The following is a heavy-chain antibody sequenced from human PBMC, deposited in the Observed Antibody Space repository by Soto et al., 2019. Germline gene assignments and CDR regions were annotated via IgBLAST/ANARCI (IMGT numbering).Heavy chain of an antibody. Sequence: ASVKVSCKASGYTFTSYDINWVRQATGQGLEWMGWMNPNSGNTGYAQEFQGRVTMTRNTSISTAYMELSSLRSEDTAVYYCARGRIVVVVAAIGSRGWFDPWGQGTLVTVSS. J-gene: IGHJ5*02. V-gene: IGHV1-8*01. CDR1: GYTFTSYD. CDR2: MNPNSGNT. CDR3: ARGRIVVVVAAIGSRGWFDP. D-gene: IGHD2-15*01.